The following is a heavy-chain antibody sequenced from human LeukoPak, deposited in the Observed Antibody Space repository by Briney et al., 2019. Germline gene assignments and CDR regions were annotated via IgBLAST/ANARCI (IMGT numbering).Heavy chain of an antibody. CDR3: ARGGLNSRGP. D-gene: IGHD3-16*01. Sequence: GGSLRLTCAVSGFTFSDYYMSWIRQAPGKGLEWVSYISSGGSTISHADSVKGRFTISRDNAKNSLYLQVNSLRAEDTAVYYCARGGLNSRGPWGQGTLVTVSS. V-gene: IGHV3-11*04. CDR1: GFTFSDYY. J-gene: IGHJ5*02. CDR2: ISSGGSTI.